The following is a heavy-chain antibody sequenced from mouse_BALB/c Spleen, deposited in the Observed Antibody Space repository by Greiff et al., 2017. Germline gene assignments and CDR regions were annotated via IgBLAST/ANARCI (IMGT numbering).Heavy chain of an antibody. V-gene: IGHV5-6-5*01. CDR2: ISSGGST. CDR1: GFTFSSYA. D-gene: IGHD2-2*01. Sequence: EVHLVESGGGLVKPGGSLKLSCAASGFTFSSYAMSWVRQTPEKRLEWVASISSGGSTDYPESVKGRFTISRDNARNILYLQMSSLRSEDTAMYYCAMGLRPSGYAMDYGGHGTSVTVSS. J-gene: IGHJ4*01. CDR3: AMGLRPSGYAMDY.